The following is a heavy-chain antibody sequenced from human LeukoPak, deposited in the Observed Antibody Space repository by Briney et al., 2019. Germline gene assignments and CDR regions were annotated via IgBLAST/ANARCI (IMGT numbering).Heavy chain of an antibody. CDR3: ARDPGAGEWVFYFDY. Sequence: GGSLRLSCAASGFTFSSYEMNWVRQAPGKGLEWVAVIWYDGSNKYYADSVKGRFTISRDNSKNTLYLQMNSLRAEDTAVYYCARDPGAGEWVFYFDYWGQGTLVTVSS. CDR2: IWYDGSNK. D-gene: IGHD3-16*01. J-gene: IGHJ4*02. CDR1: GFTFSSYE. V-gene: IGHV3-33*08.